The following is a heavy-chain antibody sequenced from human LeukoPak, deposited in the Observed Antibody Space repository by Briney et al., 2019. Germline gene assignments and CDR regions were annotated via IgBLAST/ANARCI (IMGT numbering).Heavy chain of an antibody. D-gene: IGHD3-22*01. CDR3: ARGTLWYYYDSSGYPNY. Sequence: RAGGSLRLSCAASGFTFSSYAMHWVRQAPGKGLEWVAVISYDGSNKYYADSVKGRFTISRDNSKNTLYLQMNSLRAEDTAVYYCARGTLWYYYDSSGYPNYWGQGTLVTVSS. V-gene: IGHV3-30-3*01. J-gene: IGHJ4*02. CDR1: GFTFSSYA. CDR2: ISYDGSNK.